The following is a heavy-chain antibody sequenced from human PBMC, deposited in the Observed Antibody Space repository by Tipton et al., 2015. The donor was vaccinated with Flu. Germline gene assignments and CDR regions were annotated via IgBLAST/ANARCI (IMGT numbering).Heavy chain of an antibody. D-gene: IGHD6-19*01. CDR2: ISNTGNRK. CDR1: GFTFSLYG. V-gene: IGHV3-30*18. CDR3: AKDRLAVAGIQEGSDY. Sequence: CAASGFTFSLYGMHWVRQAPGKGLEWVALISNTGNRKYYADSVKGRFTISRDSSKNTLFLQMDSLTPDDTAMYYCAKDRLAVAGIQEGSDYWGQGTLVTVSS. J-gene: IGHJ4*02.